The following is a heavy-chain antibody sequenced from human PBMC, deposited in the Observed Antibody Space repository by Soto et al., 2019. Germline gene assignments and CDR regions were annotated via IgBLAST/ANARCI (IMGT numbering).Heavy chain of an antibody. V-gene: IGHV1-46*04. CDR1: GYTFTSYY. J-gene: IGHJ4*02. CDR3: ARDTGVDFDY. Sequence: ASVKVSCKASGYTFTSYYMHWVRQAPGQGLEWMGIINPSGGTTSYADSVKGRFTISRDNAKNTLYLQMNSLRAEDTAVYYCARDTGVDFDYWGQGTLVTVSS. D-gene: IGHD3-3*01. CDR2: INPSGGTT.